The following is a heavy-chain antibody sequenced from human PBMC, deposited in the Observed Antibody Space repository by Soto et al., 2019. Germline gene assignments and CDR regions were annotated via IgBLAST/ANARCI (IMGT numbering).Heavy chain of an antibody. Sequence: PGGSLRLSCGASGVTCTPYAMSWVRQAPGKGLEWVSAISGGDGRTYYADSVKGRFTISRDNSKNMLYFQMNSLRVDDTALYYCAKGSPPYSGHDFPYGLDVWGQGTTVTVSS. CDR1: GVTCTPYA. J-gene: IGHJ6*02. CDR3: AKGSPPYSGHDFPYGLDV. D-gene: IGHD5-12*01. V-gene: IGHV3-23*01. CDR2: ISGGDGRT.